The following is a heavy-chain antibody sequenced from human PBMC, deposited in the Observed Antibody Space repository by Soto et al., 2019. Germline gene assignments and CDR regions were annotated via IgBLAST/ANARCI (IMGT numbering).Heavy chain of an antibody. CDR1: GGSISSGGYY. J-gene: IGHJ4*02. Sequence: LSLTCTVSGGSISSGGYYWSWIRQLPGKGLEWIGYIYYSGSTDYNPSLRSRVTISVDTSKKQFSLKLNSVTAADTAVYYCARDSKGDYPTAIDYWGQGTLVTVSS. V-gene: IGHV4-31*03. D-gene: IGHD4-17*01. CDR3: ARDSKGDYPTAIDY. CDR2: IYYSGST.